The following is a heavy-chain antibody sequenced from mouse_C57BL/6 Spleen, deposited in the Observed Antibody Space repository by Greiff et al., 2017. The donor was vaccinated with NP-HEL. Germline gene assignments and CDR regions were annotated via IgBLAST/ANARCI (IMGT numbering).Heavy chain of an antibody. Sequence: VQLKQSGPELVKPGASVKISCKASGYSFTGYYMNWVKQSPEKSLEWIGEINPSTGGTTYNQKFKAKATLTVDKSSSTAYMQLKSLTSEDSAVYYCARRGYYGSSYYFDYWGQVTTLTVSS. V-gene: IGHV1-42*01. J-gene: IGHJ2*01. CDR2: INPSTGGT. CDR1: GYSFTGYY. CDR3: ARRGYYGSSYYFDY. D-gene: IGHD1-1*01.